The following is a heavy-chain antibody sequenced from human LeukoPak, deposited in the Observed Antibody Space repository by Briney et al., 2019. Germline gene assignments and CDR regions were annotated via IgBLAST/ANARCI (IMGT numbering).Heavy chain of an antibody. V-gene: IGHV3-53*01. CDR2: IYSGGST. Sequence: PGGSLRLSCAASGFTVSSNYMSWVRQAPGKGLEWVSVIYSGGSTYYADSVKGRFTISRDNSKNTLYLQMNSLRAEDTAVYYCTTYNWNDRAFDYWGQGTLVTVSS. D-gene: IGHD1-1*01. J-gene: IGHJ4*02. CDR1: GFTVSSNY. CDR3: TTYNWNDRAFDY.